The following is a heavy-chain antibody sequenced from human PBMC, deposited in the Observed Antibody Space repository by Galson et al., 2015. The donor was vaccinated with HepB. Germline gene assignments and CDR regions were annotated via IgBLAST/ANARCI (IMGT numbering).Heavy chain of an antibody. D-gene: IGHD3-16*02. J-gene: IGHJ3*02. V-gene: IGHV4-38-2*02. CDR1: GYSISNGYY. Sequence: LSLTCTVSGYSISNGYYWGWIRQPPGKGLEWIGSIYDSGSTYYNSSLKSRVTISVDTSKNQFSLKVSPVTAADTAVYYCAKRGDYDYVWGSYRHTGGAFDIWGQGTMVTVSS. CDR2: IYDSGST. CDR3: AKRGDYDYVWGSYRHTGGAFDI.